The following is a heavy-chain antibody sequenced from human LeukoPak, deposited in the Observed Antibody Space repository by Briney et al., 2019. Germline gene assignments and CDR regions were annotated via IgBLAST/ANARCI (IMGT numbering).Heavy chain of an antibody. D-gene: IGHD3-16*01. J-gene: IGHJ4*02. Sequence: SVTVSCKASGFTFTSSAVQWVRQARGQRLEWIGWIVVGSGNTNYAQKFQERVTITRDMSTSTAYMELSGLRSEDTAVYYCAAANPDLGAYFDYWGQGTLVTVSS. CDR1: GFTFTSSA. CDR2: IVVGSGNT. V-gene: IGHV1-58*01. CDR3: AAANPDLGAYFDY.